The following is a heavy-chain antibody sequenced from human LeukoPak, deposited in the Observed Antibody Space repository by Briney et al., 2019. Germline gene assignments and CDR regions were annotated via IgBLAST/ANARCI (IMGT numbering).Heavy chain of an antibody. D-gene: IGHD2-21*02. CDR3: ARGLYCGGDCYPPYFDY. Sequence: GGSLRLSCAASGFTFSDYYMSWIRQAPGKGLEWVSYISSSGSTIYYADSVKGRFTISRDNAKNSLYLQMNSLRVEDMAVYYCARGLYCGGDCYPPYFDYWGQGTLVTVSS. V-gene: IGHV3-11*01. CDR2: ISSSGSTI. CDR1: GFTFSDYY. J-gene: IGHJ4*01.